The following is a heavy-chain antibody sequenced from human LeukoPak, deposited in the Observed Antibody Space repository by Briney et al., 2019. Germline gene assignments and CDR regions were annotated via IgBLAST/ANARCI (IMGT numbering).Heavy chain of an antibody. CDR2: IDSDGSST. V-gene: IGHV3-74*01. Sequence: PGGSLRLSCAASGFTFSSYWMHWVRQAPGKGLVWVSRIDSDGSSTTYADPVKGRFTISRDNAKNTLYLQMNSLRAEDTAVYYCARPPYSSGSFDLWGRGTLVTVSS. J-gene: IGHJ2*01. CDR1: GFTFSSYW. CDR3: ARPPYSSGSFDL. D-gene: IGHD6-19*01.